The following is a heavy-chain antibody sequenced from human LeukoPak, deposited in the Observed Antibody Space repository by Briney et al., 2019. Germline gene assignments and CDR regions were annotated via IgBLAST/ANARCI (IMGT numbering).Heavy chain of an antibody. CDR1: GFTFSDSW. V-gene: IGHV3-7*01. CDR3: ATYPHWVAGDV. J-gene: IGHJ6*02. CDR2: MNQDGSEK. D-gene: IGHD7-27*01. Sequence: GGSLRLSCAASGFTFSDSWMSWVRLAPGKGLEWVANMNQDGSEKDYVDSVKGRFTISRDNARNSLYLQMGSLRAEDTAVYYCATYPHWVAGDVWSQGTTVTVSS.